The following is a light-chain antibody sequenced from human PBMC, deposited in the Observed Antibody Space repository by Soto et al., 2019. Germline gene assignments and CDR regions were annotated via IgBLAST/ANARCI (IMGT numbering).Light chain of an antibody. V-gene: IGLV2-11*01. Sequence: QPALTQPRSVSGSPGQSVTSSCTGTSSDVGAYIYVSWYQQHPGKAPKLIIYDVIKRPSGVPDRFSGSKSGNTASLTISGLQAEDEADYYCCSYAGSYTHVFGTGTKVTVL. J-gene: IGLJ1*01. CDR3: CSYAGSYTHV. CDR1: SSDVGAYIY. CDR2: DVI.